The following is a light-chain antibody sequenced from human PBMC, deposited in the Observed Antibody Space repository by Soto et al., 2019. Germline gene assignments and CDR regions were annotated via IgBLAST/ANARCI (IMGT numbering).Light chain of an antibody. CDR1: QTISSW. J-gene: IGKJ5*01. CDR2: AAS. V-gene: IGKV1-6*01. CDR3: LQDYNYPIT. Sequence: IQMTQSPSTLSGSLGDRVTITCRASQTISSWLAWYQQKPGKAPKLLIYAASSLQSGVPSRFSGSGSGTDFTLTISSLQPEDFATYYCLQDYNYPITFGQGTRLEIK.